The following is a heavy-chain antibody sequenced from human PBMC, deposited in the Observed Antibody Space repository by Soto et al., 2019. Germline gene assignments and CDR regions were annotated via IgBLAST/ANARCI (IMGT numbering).Heavy chain of an antibody. CDR2: MNPNSGNK. Sequence: QVQLVQSGAEVKKPGASVRVSCKASGYTFTKFDINWVRQATGQGLEWMGWMNPNSGNKGYAQKFQGRVTMTRNTSITTAYMELSTLRSEDTAVYYCVRGDYGDYSHWFDPWCQGTLVTVSS. CDR1: GYTFTKFD. CDR3: VRGDYGDYSHWFDP. D-gene: IGHD4-17*01. V-gene: IGHV1-8*01. J-gene: IGHJ5*02.